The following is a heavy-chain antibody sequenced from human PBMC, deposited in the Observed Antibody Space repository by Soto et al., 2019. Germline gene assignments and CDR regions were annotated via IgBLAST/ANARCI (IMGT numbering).Heavy chain of an antibody. CDR3: ARGRYGDY. Sequence: QVHLVQSGDEVKKPGASVKVSCKASGYTFTSYGITWVRQAPGQALEWMGWISAHNGNTDYAQKLQGRVIVTRDTSTSTAYMELRSLRSDDSAVYYCARGRYGDYWGQGALVTVSS. D-gene: IGHD1-1*01. CDR2: ISAHNGNT. V-gene: IGHV1-18*01. J-gene: IGHJ4*02. CDR1: GYTFTSYG.